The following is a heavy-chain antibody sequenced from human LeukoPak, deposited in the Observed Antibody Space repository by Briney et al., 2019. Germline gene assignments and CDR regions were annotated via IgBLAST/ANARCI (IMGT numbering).Heavy chain of an antibody. CDR2: IVPSDSYT. V-gene: IGHV5-10-1*01. CDR1: GYSFTSNW. Sequence: GEPLKISCKGSGYSFTSNWINWVRQMPGKGLEWVGRIVPSDSYTSYSPSFQGRVTISAAKSITTAYLQWGSLNTSDSAIYFCARGTGWTELDFWGRGTLVTVSS. J-gene: IGHJ4*02. CDR3: ARGTGWTELDF. D-gene: IGHD6-19*01.